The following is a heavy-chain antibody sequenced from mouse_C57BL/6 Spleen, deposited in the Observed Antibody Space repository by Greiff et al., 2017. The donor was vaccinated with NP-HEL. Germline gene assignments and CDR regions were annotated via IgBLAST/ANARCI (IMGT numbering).Heavy chain of an antibody. D-gene: IGHD2-3*01. CDR3: ARGGAGLLPDY. Sequence: DVKLVESGGGLVQPGGSLKLSCAASGFTFSDYYMYWVRQTPEKRLEWVAYISNGGGSTYYPDTVKGRFTISRDNAKNTLYLQMSRLKSEDTAMYYCARGGAGLLPDYWGQGTSVTVSS. J-gene: IGHJ4*01. CDR2: ISNGGGST. V-gene: IGHV5-12*01. CDR1: GFTFSDYY.